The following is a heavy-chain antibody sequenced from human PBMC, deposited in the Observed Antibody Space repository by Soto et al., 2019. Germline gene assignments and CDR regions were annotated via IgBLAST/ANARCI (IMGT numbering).Heavy chain of an antibody. Sequence: SETLSLTCTVSGGSISRGGYYWSWIRQHPGKGLEWIGYIYYSGSTYYNPSLKSRVTISVDTSKNQFSLKLSSVTAADTAVYYCARGTFDWISGFDYWGQGNLVTVSS. CDR1: GGSISRGGYY. CDR2: IYYSGST. V-gene: IGHV4-31*03. D-gene: IGHD3-9*01. J-gene: IGHJ4*02. CDR3: ARGTFDWISGFDY.